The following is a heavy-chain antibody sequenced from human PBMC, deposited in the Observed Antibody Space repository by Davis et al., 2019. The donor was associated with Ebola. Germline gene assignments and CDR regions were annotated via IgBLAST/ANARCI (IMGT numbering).Heavy chain of an antibody. CDR1: GFTFSDYY. J-gene: IGHJ6*02. CDR2: ISATGGGST. CDR3: AKNEESEYNNGWGEYFYYYYGLDV. D-gene: IGHD6-19*01. Sequence: GESLKISCAASGFTFSDYYMTWVRQAPGKGLEWVSAISATGGGSTYYADSVKGRFTISRDNSQKTLFLQMDSLRAEDTAVYYCAKNEESEYNNGWGEYFYYYYGLDVWGQGTTVTVSS. V-gene: IGHV3-23*01.